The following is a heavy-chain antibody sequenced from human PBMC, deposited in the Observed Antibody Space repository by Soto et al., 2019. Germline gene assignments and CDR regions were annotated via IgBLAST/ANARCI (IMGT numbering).Heavy chain of an antibody. V-gene: IGHV4-34*01. CDR1: GEALNGYY. CDR2: INDSGRT. CDR3: ARGQWSDRFLN. Sequence: QVQLQQWGAGLLKPSETLSLTCAVYGEALNGYYWSWIRQPPGKGLEWIGEINDSGRTNYNPSLRSRVTLSAEASSMQFSLRLNSVTAADTALYYCARGQWSDRFLNWGQGTLLTVSS. D-gene: IGHD2-15*01. J-gene: IGHJ4*02.